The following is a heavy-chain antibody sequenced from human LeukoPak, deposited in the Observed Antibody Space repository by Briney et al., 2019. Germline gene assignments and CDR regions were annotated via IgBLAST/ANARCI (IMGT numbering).Heavy chain of an antibody. V-gene: IGHV4-59*01. J-gene: IGHJ4*02. Sequence: SETLSLTCTVSGGSISSYYWSWIRQPPGKGLEWIGYIYYSGSTNYNPSLKSRVTISVDTSKNQFSLKLSSVTAADTAVYYCASGVVGYCSGGSCPPTYWGQGTLVTVSS. CDR2: IYYSGST. CDR3: ASGVVGYCSGGSCPPTY. CDR1: GGSISSYY. D-gene: IGHD2-15*01.